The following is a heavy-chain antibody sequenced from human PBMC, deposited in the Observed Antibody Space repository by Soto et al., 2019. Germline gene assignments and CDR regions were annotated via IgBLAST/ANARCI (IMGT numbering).Heavy chain of an antibody. V-gene: IGHV3-74*03. CDR3: ACLPRPRGPWGF. Sequence: EVQLVESGGGLVQPGESLRLSCAASGFTFSSSWMHWVRQAPGKGLVWVSRINSDGSTTQYADSVRGRFTISRDNAKNTLLLEVKRLKIEDTAVYFCACLPRPRGPWGFWGQGTLVTVSS. D-gene: IGHD3-10*01. CDR1: GFTFSSSW. CDR2: INSDGSTT. J-gene: IGHJ4*02.